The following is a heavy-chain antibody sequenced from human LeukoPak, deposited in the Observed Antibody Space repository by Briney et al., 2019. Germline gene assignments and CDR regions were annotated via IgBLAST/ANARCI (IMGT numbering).Heavy chain of an antibody. Sequence: ASVKVSCKASGYTFTSYDINWVRQATGQGLERMGWMNPNSGNTGYAQKFQGRVTITRNTSISTAYMELSSLRSEDTAVYYCARANRGPTTFGVVTHARYYYMDVWGKGTTVTVSS. D-gene: IGHD3-3*01. CDR2: MNPNSGNT. V-gene: IGHV1-8*03. J-gene: IGHJ6*03. CDR3: ARANRGPTTFGVVTHARYYYMDV. CDR1: GYTFTSYD.